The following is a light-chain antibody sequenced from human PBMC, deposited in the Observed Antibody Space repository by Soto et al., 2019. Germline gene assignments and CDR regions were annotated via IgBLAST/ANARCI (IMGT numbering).Light chain of an antibody. CDR2: DVS. CDR1: SSDVGGYNY. Sequence: QSALTQPASVSGSPGQAITISCTGTSSDVGGYNYVSWYQQHPGKPPKFMIYDVSNRPSGVSERFSGSNSGHPASLTISGLRAEDEADYYCSSSTTGSTPVVFGGGTKLTVL. V-gene: IGLV2-14*01. CDR3: SSSTTGSTPVV. J-gene: IGLJ3*02.